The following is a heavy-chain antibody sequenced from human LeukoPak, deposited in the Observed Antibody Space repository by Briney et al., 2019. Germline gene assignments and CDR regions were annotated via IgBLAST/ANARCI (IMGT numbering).Heavy chain of an antibody. CDR1: GYTFTSYD. J-gene: IGHJ5*02. CDR2: MNPNSGNT. V-gene: IGHV1-8*01. CDR3: ARSGVQKFPNWSDP. Sequence: GASVKVSCKASGYTFTSYDINWVRQATGQGLEWMGWMNPNSGNTGYAQKFQGRVTMTRNTSISTAYMELSSLRSEDTAVYYCARSGVQKFPNWSDPWGQGTLVTVSS. D-gene: IGHD3-10*01.